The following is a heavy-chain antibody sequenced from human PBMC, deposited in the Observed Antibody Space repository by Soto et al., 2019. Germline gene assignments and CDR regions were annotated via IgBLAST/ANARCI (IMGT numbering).Heavy chain of an antibody. J-gene: IGHJ5*02. CDR2: ISHSGRT. V-gene: IGHV4-4*02. CDR3: ATQTYSYNWHH. CDR1: SGSISSRNW. Sequence: QVQLQESGPGLVKPSGTLSLTCGVSSGSISSRNWWRWVRQPPGKGLEWIGEISHSGRTNYNTSLESRFTMSVDKSRNLFYLKLNFVPASDTAVYYCATQTYSYNWHHWGQGTLVTVSS. D-gene: IGHD1-1*01.